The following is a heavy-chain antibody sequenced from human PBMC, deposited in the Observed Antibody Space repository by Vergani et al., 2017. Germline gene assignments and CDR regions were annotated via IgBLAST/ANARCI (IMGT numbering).Heavy chain of an antibody. V-gene: IGHV4-31*03. CDR3: ARRAVDPCEFWSGYPYYFDY. Sequence: QVQLQESCPGLVKPSQTLSLIFTVSGGSISSGCYYRSWIRHHPGKGLEWIWYIYYSGSTYYNPSLKSRVTVSVDTSKNQFSLKLSSVTAADTAVYYCARRAVDPCEFWSGYPYYFDYWGQGTLVTVSS. J-gene: IGHJ4*02. CDR2: IYYSGST. D-gene: IGHD3-3*01. CDR1: GGSISSGCYY.